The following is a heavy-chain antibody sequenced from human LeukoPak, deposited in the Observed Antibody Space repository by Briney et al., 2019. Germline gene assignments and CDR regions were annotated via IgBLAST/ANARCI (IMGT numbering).Heavy chain of an antibody. CDR3: ARVSYYGYFDY. V-gene: IGHV4-59*01. J-gene: IGHJ4*02. CDR2: IYYSGST. Sequence: SETLSLTCTVSGGSISSYYWSWIRQPPGKGLEWIGYIYYSGSTNYNPSLKSRVTISVDTSKNQFSLKLSSVTAADTAVYYCARVSYYGYFDYWGQGTLLTVSS. CDR1: GGSISSYY. D-gene: IGHD3-10*01.